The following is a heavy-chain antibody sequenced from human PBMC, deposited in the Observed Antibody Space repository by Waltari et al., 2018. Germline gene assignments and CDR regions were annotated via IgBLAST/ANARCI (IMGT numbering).Heavy chain of an antibody. Sequence: QAQLVQSGAEVKKPGASVTVSCKAPGYLFTDYLLHWVRQAPGQGLEWIGLINCESGGTNYAQKFQGRVTMTRDTSISTVYMELRSLMSDDTAVYYCAKVRPSSSWGQGILVTVSS. CDR1: GYLFTDYL. CDR3: AKVRPSSS. V-gene: IGHV1-2*02. CDR2: INCESGGT. D-gene: IGHD6-13*01. J-gene: IGHJ4*02.